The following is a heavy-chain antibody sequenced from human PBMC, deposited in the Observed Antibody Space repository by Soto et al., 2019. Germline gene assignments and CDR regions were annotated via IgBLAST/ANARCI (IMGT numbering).Heavy chain of an antibody. Sequence: GASVKVSCKASGYTFTGYYMHWVRQAPGQGLEWMGWINPNSGGTNYAQKFQGRVTMTRDTSISTAYMELSRLRSDDTAVYYCAREAAAGISNWFDPWGQGTLVTVSS. CDR3: AREAAAGISNWFDP. CDR2: INPNSGGT. D-gene: IGHD6-13*01. V-gene: IGHV1-2*02. CDR1: GYTFTGYY. J-gene: IGHJ5*02.